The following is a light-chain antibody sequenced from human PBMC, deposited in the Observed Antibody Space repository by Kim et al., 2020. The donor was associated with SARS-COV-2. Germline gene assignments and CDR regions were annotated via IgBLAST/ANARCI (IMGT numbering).Light chain of an antibody. CDR3: QTWGTGIRV. Sequence: ASVKRNTPQSSGHSSYAIAWHQKQPEQGHRYLMKLNSDGSHSRGDGIPDRFSGSSSGAERYLTISSLQSEDEADYYCQTWGTGIRVFGGGTKVTVL. V-gene: IGLV4-69*01. CDR1: SGHSSYA. J-gene: IGLJ3*02. CDR2: LNSDGSH.